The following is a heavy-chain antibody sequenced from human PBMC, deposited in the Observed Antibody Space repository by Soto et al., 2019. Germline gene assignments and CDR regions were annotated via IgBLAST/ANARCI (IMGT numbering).Heavy chain of an antibody. CDR3: ARTTAVPNTLRSKYFFDY. J-gene: IGHJ4*02. D-gene: IGHD4-17*01. CDR1: GGSVSNKTYY. Sequence: SETLSLTCSVSGGSVSNKTYYWSWIRQPPGKRLEWIGYVYYSGTTNYNPSLKSRVTISVDLSKNQFSLRLSSVTTADTALYYCARTTAVPNTLRSKYFFDYWGQGTLVTVSS. CDR2: VYYSGTT. V-gene: IGHV4-61*01.